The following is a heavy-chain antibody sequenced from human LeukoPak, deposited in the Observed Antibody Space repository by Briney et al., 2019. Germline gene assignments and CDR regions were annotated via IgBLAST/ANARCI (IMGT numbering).Heavy chain of an antibody. J-gene: IGHJ5*02. D-gene: IGHD4-11*01. CDR2: INSDGSIT. V-gene: IGHV3-74*01. CDR3: VRDSNGFDP. CDR1: GFTFSSYW. Sequence: GGSLRLSCGASGFTFSSYWMHWVRQAPGKGLVWVSRINSDGSITTYADSVKGRFTISRDNARNTLYLQMNSLRGEDTAVYYCVRDSNGFDPWGQGTLVTVSS.